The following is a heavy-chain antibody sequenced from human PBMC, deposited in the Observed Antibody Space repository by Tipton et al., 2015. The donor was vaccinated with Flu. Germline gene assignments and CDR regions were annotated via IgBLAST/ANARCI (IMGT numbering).Heavy chain of an antibody. CDR1: GGSISSSTYY. Sequence: LRLSCTVSGGSISSSTYYWGWIRQPPGKGLEWIGSIYYSGSSYYNPSLKSRVTISLDTSKNQFSLNLSSVTAADTAVYYCARALRRPVGATLGYWGQGTLVTVSS. D-gene: IGHD1-26*01. J-gene: IGHJ4*02. CDR2: IYYSGSS. CDR3: ARALRRPVGATLGY. V-gene: IGHV4-39*07.